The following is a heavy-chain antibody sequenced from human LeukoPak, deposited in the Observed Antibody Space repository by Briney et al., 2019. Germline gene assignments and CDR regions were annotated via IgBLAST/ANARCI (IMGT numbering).Heavy chain of an antibody. CDR3: ARGYSGSYGRFDY. CDR1: GASISSSSYY. V-gene: IGHV4-39*01. D-gene: IGHD1-26*01. Sequence: TSETLSLTCTVSGASISSSSYYWGWIRQPPGKGLEWIESFYYSGSTYYNPSLKSRVTISVDTSKNQFSLKLSSVTAADTAVYYCARGYSGSYGRFDYWGQGTLVTVSS. J-gene: IGHJ4*02. CDR2: FYYSGST.